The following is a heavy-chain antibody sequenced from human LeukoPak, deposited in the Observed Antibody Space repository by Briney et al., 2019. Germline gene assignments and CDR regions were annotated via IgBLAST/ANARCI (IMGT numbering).Heavy chain of an antibody. D-gene: IGHD3-3*01. CDR3: ARVAISYYYGMDV. CDR2: IYYSGST. V-gene: IGHV4-59*12. CDR1: GGSISSYY. Sequence: SETLSLTCTVSGGSISSYYWSWIRQPPGKGLEWIGYIYYSGSTNYNPSLKSRVTISVDTSKNQFSLKLSSVAAADTAVYYCARVAISYYYGMDVWGQGTTVTVSS. J-gene: IGHJ6*02.